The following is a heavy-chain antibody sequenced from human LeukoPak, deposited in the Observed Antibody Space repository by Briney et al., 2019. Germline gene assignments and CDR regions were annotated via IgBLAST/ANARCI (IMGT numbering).Heavy chain of an antibody. D-gene: IGHD5-12*01. CDR3: VRDGGVSGYDLLDY. CDR2: INQDGSEE. CDR1: GFTFSNYW. V-gene: IGHV3-7*01. J-gene: IGHJ4*02. Sequence: LPGASLRLSCAASGFTFSNYWMTWVRQAPGKGLEWVAHINQDGSEEHYMDSVKARFTISRGNAKNSLSLQMNSLRAEDTAVYYCVRDGGVSGYDLLDYWGQGTLVTVSS.